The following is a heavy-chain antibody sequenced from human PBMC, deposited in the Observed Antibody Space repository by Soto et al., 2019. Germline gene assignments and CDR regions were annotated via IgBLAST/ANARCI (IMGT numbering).Heavy chain of an antibody. V-gene: IGHV1-69*05. CDR2: IIPVFGTA. CDR3: ARGHDFGGNSDAFDI. J-gene: IGHJ3*02. CDR1: GRTFSTYA. Sequence: QVQLVQSGAEVKKPGSSVKVSCKASGRTFSTYAMAWVRQAPGQGLEWMGGIIPVFGTADYAQKFQGRVTXPPAXSXHTAYMELSSLRSEDTAVYYCARGHDFGGNSDAFDIWGQGTMVTVSS. D-gene: IGHD2-21*02.